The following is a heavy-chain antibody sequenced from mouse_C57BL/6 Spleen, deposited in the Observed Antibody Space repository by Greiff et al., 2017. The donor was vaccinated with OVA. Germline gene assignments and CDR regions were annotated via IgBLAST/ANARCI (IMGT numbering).Heavy chain of an antibody. Sequence: EVKVVESGGGLVQPKGSLKLSCAASGFTFNTYAMHWVRQAPGTGLEWVARIRSKSSNYDTYYPDSVKDRFIISREYSRSVLYLQMNILTAEDTAKYCAGRGSYVPFDYWGQGTTLTVSS. CDR1: GFTFNTYA. J-gene: IGHJ2*01. D-gene: IGHD1-1*02. V-gene: IGHV10-3*01. CDR3: GRGSYVPFDY. CDR2: IRSKSSNYDT.